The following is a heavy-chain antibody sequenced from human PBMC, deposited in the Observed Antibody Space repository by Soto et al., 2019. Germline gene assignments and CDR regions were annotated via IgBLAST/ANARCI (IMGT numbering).Heavy chain of an antibody. CDR2: IYYSGGT. CDR3: ARDVSEQQPGFDY. CDR1: GGSVSSDFYY. J-gene: IGHJ4*02. V-gene: IGHV4-61*01. Sequence: SETLSLTCTVSGGSVSSDFYYWSWIRQPPGKGLEWIGYIYYSGGTNYNPSLKSRVTISVDTSKNQFSLKLSSVTAADTAMYYCARDVSEQQPGFDYWGQGTLVTVSS. D-gene: IGHD6-13*01.